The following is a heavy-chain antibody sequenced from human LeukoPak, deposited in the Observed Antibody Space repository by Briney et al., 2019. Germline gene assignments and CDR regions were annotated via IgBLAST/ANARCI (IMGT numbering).Heavy chain of an antibody. J-gene: IGHJ4*02. CDR1: GFTFSNYG. CDR2: IPYDGSNK. CDR3: ATIPAALPLDY. D-gene: IGHD2-2*01. Sequence: GGSLRLSCAASGFTFSNYGMHWVRQAPGKGLEWVAFIPYDGSNKYYADSVKGRFTISRDNSKNTLYLQMNSLRAEDTAVYYCATIPAALPLDYWGQGTLVTVSS. V-gene: IGHV3-30*02.